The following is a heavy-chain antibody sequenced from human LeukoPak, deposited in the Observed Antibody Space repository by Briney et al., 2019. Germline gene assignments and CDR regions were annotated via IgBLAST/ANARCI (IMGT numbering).Heavy chain of an antibody. Sequence: GGSLRLSCAASGFTFSSYAMSWVRQAPGKGLEWVANIKQDGNKEYYVDSVKGRFTISRDNAKNSLYLQVNSLRAEDTAVYYCAREQYGDYFDYWGQGTLVTVSS. CDR1: GFTFSSYA. D-gene: IGHD4-17*01. CDR3: AREQYGDYFDY. J-gene: IGHJ4*02. CDR2: IKQDGNKE. V-gene: IGHV3-7*01.